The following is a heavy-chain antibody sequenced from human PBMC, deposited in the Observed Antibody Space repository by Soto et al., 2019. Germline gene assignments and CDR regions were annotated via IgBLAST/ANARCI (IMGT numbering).Heavy chain of an antibody. CDR1: GGSISSGGYY. J-gene: IGHJ4*02. D-gene: IGHD5-12*01. V-gene: IGHV4-31*03. CDR3: ARVNSARPLSALVAFDY. CDR2: IYYSGST. Sequence: QVQLQESGPGLVKPSQTLSLTCTVSGGSISSGGYYWSWIRQHPGKGLEWIGYIYYSGSTYYNPSLKSRVIISVDTSKNQFSLQLSSVTAADTAVYYCARVNSARPLSALVAFDYWGQGTLVTVSS.